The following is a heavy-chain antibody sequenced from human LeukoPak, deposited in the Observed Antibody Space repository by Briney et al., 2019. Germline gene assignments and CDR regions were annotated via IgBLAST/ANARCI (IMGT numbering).Heavy chain of an antibody. CDR3: ARHPRYFDY. CDR2: IYYSGST. J-gene: IGHJ4*02. V-gene: IGHV4-59*08. Sequence: SETLSLTCTVSGGSISSYYWSWIRQPPGKGLEWIGYIYYSGSTNYNPSLKSRVTIPVDTSKNQFSLKLSSVTAADTAVYYCARHPRYFDYWGQGTLVTVSS. CDR1: GGSISSYY.